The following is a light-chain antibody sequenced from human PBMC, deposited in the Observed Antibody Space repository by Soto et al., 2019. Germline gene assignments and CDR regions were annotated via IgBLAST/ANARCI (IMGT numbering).Light chain of an antibody. CDR2: GAS. V-gene: IGKV3-20*01. CDR3: QNYSTSLWT. CDR1: QSVSSSF. Sequence: EIMLTQSPGTLSLSPGDRATISCRASQSVSSSFLAWYQQKPSQAPRLIFYGASIRAAGIPNRFSGSCSGTDSTITISRLEAEDFAMYLYQNYSTSLWTFGPGTKVEIK. J-gene: IGKJ1*01.